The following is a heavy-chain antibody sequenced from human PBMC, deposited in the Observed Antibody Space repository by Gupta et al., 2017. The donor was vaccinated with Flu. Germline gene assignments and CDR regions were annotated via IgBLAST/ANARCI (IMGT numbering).Heavy chain of an antibody. D-gene: IGHD1-26*01. CDR3: ARGPGVVGATRGGDY. J-gene: IGHJ4*02. CDR2: INHSGST. Sequence: QVQLQQWGAGLLKPSEPLSLTCAVYGGSFSGYYWSWIRQPPGKGLEWIGEINHSGSTNYNPSLKSRVTISVDTSKNQFSLKLSSVTAADTAVYYCARGPGVVGATRGGDYWGQGTLVTVSS. V-gene: IGHV4-34*01. CDR1: GGSFSGYY.